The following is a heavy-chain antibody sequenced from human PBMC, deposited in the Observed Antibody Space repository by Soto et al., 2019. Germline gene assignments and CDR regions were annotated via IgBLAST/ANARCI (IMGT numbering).Heavy chain of an antibody. Sequence: GASVKVSCKASGGTFSSYAISWVRQAPGQGLEWMGGIIPIFGTANYAQKFQGRVTITADESTSTAYMELSSLRSEDTAVYYCAREGSKLSRTVANDYWGQGTLVTVSS. J-gene: IGHJ4*02. CDR1: GGTFSSYA. V-gene: IGHV1-69*13. CDR2: IIPIFGTA. D-gene: IGHD5-12*01. CDR3: AREGSKLSRTVANDY.